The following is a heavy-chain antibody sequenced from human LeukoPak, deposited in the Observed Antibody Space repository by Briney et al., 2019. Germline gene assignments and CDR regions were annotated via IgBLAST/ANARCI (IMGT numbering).Heavy chain of an antibody. V-gene: IGHV3-66*01. CDR2: IYSGGST. CDR3: TRGETNPFDY. D-gene: IGHD1-14*01. J-gene: IGHJ4*02. CDR1: GFTVSSNY. Sequence: GGSLRLSCAASGFTVSSNYMSWVRQAPGKGLEWVSVIYSGGSTYYAVSVKVRFTISRDSSKNTLYLQMNSLRVEDTAVYYCTRGETNPFDYWGQGTLVTVSS.